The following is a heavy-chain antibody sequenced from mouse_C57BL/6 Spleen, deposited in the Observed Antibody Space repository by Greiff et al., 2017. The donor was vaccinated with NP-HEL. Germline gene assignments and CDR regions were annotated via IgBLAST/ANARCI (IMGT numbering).Heavy chain of an antibody. CDR2: INPNNGGT. V-gene: IGHV1-26*01. D-gene: IGHD2-2*01. CDR3: ARSGWLRQAMDY. Sequence: EVQLQQSGPELVKPGASVKISCKASGYTFTDYYMNWVKQSHGKSLEWIGDINPNNGGTSYNQKFKGKATLTVDKSSSTAYMELRSLTSEDSAVYYCARSGWLRQAMDYWGQGTSVTVSS. J-gene: IGHJ4*01. CDR1: GYTFTDYY.